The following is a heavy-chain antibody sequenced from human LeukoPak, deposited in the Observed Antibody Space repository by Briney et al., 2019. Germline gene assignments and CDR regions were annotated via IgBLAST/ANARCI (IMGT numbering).Heavy chain of an antibody. CDR3: ARGQFEERFNP. CDR2: ISSSGTTI. CDR1: GFTFSSYT. J-gene: IGHJ5*02. Sequence: GGSLRLSCEASGFTFSSYTMNWVRQAPGKGLEWVSYISSSGTTIYFADSVRGRFTTSRDNAKNSLYLQMNSLRAEDTAVYYCARGQFEERFNPWGQGTLVTVSS. V-gene: IGHV3-48*01. D-gene: IGHD3-10*01.